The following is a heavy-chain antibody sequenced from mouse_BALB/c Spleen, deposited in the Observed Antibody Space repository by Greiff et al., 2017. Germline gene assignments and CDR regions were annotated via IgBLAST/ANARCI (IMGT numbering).Heavy chain of an antibody. D-gene: IGHD2-1*01. CDR1: GFSLSTSGMG. J-gene: IGHJ4*01. CDR2: IWWDDDK. Sequence: QVTLKVSGPGILQPSQTLSLTCSFSGFSLSTSGMGVGWIRQPSGKGLEWLAHIWWDDDKRYNPALKSRLTISKDTSSNQVFLKIASVDTADTATYYCARIEGYGNYAMDYWGQGTSVTVSS. CDR3: ARIEGYGNYAMDY. V-gene: IGHV8-8*01.